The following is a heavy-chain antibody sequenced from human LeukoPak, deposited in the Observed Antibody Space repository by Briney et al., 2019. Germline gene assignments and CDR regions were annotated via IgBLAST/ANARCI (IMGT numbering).Heavy chain of an antibody. Sequence: SETLSLTCAVYGGSFSGYYWSWIRQPPGKGLEWIGYIYYSGSTNYNPSLKSRVTISVDTSKNQFSLKLSSVTAADTAVYYCARLWYYDSSGYPDYWGQGTLVTVSS. V-gene: IGHV4-59*08. CDR3: ARLWYYDSSGYPDY. CDR2: IYYSGST. J-gene: IGHJ4*02. D-gene: IGHD3-22*01. CDR1: GGSFSGYY.